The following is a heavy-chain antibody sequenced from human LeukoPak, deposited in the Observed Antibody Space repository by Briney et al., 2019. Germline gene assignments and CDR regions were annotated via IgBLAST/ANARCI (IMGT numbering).Heavy chain of an antibody. Sequence: GGSLRLSCAASGFSSSSYWMHWVRQAPGKGLVWVSRIKSDGKTNYADSVKGRFAISRDNAKNTVSLQMNSLRAEDTGVYYCARAPSEIGGYYPEYFRHWGQGTLVTVSS. V-gene: IGHV3-74*01. J-gene: IGHJ1*01. CDR1: GFSSSSYW. CDR2: IKSDGKT. D-gene: IGHD3-22*01. CDR3: ARAPSEIGGYYPEYFRH.